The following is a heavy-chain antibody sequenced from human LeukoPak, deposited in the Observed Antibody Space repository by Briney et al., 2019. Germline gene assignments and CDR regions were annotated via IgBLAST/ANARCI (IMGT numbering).Heavy chain of an antibody. D-gene: IGHD5-18*01. CDR3: ARAGLPTYYYYMDV. CDR2: INPNSGGT. J-gene: IGHJ6*03. CDR1: GFTFSGSA. Sequence: GGSLRLSCAASGFTFSGSAIHWVRQAPGQGLEWMGWINPNSGGTNYAQRFQGRVTMTRDTSISTAYMELSGLRSNDTAVYYCARAGLPTYYYYMDVWGKGTTVTVSS. V-gene: IGHV1-2*02.